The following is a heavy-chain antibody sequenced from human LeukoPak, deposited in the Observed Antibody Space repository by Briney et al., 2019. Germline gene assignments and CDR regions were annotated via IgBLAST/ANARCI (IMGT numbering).Heavy chain of an antibody. V-gene: IGHV4-39*01. CDR2: IYYSGST. CDR1: GGSISSSSYY. Sequence: SETLSLTCTVSGGSISSSSYYWGWMRQPPGKGLEWIGSIYYSGSTYYNPSLKSRVTISVDTSKNQFSLKLSSVTAADTAVYYCATQKRITIFGVVFNWFDPWGEGTLVTVSS. D-gene: IGHD3-3*01. J-gene: IGHJ5*02. CDR3: ATQKRITIFGVVFNWFDP.